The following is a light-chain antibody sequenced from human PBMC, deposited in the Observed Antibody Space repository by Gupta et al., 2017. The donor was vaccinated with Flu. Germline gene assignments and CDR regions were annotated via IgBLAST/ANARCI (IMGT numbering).Light chain of an antibody. CDR3: SSYEASNPHEV. CDR2: EVT. CDR1: SSHVGGYNY. J-gene: IGLJ2*01. V-gene: IGLV2-8*01. Sequence: HSALTPPPSASGSPGQSVTISCTGTSSHVGGYNYVSWYQQQPGKAPKLRCYEVTRRPIGVPERVSGSKSGNTASLTVSGLQAEDEAEYDGSSYEASNPHEVFGGGTKLTVL.